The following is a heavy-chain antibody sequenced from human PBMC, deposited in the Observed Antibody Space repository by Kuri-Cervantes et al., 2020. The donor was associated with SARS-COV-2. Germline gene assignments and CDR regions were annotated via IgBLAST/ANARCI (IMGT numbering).Heavy chain of an antibody. D-gene: IGHD3-16*01. V-gene: IGHV4-34*01. CDR1: GGSFSGYY. Sequence: ESLKISCAVYGGSFSGYYWSWIRQPPGKGLEWIGEINHSGSTNYNPSLKSRVTMSVDTSKNQFSLKLSSVTAADTAVYYCARAKGETYYYYYMDVWGKGTTVTVSS. J-gene: IGHJ6*03. CDR3: ARAKGETYYYYYMDV. CDR2: INHSGST.